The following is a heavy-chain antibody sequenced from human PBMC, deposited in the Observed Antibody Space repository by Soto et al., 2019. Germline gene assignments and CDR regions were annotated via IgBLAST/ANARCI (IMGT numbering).Heavy chain of an antibody. V-gene: IGHV4-59*01. CDR2: IYYSGST. Sequence: QVQLQESGPGLVKPSETLSLTCTVSGGSISSYYWSWIRQPPGQGLEWIGYIYYSGSTNYNPSLQSRVTMSVDTSKDKFSLKLSSVTAADTVVYYCARAIPEYSSSSVRRVYFDYWGQGILVTVSP. D-gene: IGHD6-6*01. CDR1: GGSISSYY. CDR3: ARAIPEYSSSSVRRVYFDY. J-gene: IGHJ4*02.